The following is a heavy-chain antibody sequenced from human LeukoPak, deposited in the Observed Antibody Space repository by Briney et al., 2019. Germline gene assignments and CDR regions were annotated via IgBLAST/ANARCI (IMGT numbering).Heavy chain of an antibody. CDR2: VHLDGRT. CDR1: GGSVSSTNW. J-gene: IGHJ4*02. CDR3: AREGGFYRPLDY. Sequence: PSETLSLTCAVTGGSVSSTNWWTWFRQPPGKGLEWIGEVHLDGRTNYNPSLTGRLTMSVDLYENHISLKLTSVTAADTAVYYCAREGGFYRPLDYSGQGTLVTVSS. V-gene: IGHV4-4*02. D-gene: IGHD3-3*01.